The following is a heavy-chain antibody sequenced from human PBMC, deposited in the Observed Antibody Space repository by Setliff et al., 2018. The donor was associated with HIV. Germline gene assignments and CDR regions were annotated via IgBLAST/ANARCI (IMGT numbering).Heavy chain of an antibody. Sequence: GGSLRLSCAASGFTFSDYYMSWIRQAPGKGLEWISYISGSVNTIYYADSVKGRFTVSRDNAKNSLFLQMNSLRAEGTAIYYCAKGNDPFSYEIFGATTYFDYWGQGTLVTVSS. CDR1: GFTFSDYY. J-gene: IGHJ4*02. V-gene: IGHV3-11*01. CDR3: AKGNDPFSYEIFGATTYFDY. CDR2: ISGSVNTI. D-gene: IGHD3-3*01.